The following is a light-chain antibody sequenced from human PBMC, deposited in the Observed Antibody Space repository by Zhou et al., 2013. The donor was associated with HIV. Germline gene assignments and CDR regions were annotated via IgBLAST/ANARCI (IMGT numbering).Light chain of an antibody. Sequence: DIQMTQSPSSLSASVGDRVTITCQASQDITNYLNWYQQRPGKAPKLLIYVGSTLQSGVPSRFSGSGSGTHFTLTISSLQPEDFATYYCQQAYKSPWTFGRGTTVDIK. CDR3: QQAYKSPWT. CDR2: VGS. J-gene: IGKJ1*01. V-gene: IGKV1-39*01. CDR1: QDITNY.